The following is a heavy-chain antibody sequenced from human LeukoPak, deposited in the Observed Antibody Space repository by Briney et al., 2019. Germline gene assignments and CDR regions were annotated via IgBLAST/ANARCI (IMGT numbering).Heavy chain of an antibody. CDR1: GFTVSSNY. V-gene: IGHV3-53*05. J-gene: IGHJ6*03. Sequence: PGGSLRLSCAASGFTVSSNYMSWVRQAPGKGLEWVSVIYSGGSTYYADSVKGRFTISRDNSKNTLYLQMNSLRSEDTAVYYCARDGGYCSSTSCSNYYYYYMDVWGKGTTVTVSS. CDR2: IYSGGST. D-gene: IGHD2-2*01. CDR3: ARDGGYCSSTSCSNYYYYYMDV.